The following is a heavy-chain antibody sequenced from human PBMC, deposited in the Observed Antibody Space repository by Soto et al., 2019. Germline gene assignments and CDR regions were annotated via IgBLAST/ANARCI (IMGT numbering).Heavy chain of an antibody. J-gene: IGHJ6*03. CDR1: GYTFPNYG. CDR3: ARTTVTASYSYMDV. CDR2: ISTYNGNT. V-gene: IGHV1-18*01. D-gene: IGHD4-17*01. Sequence: ASVKVSCKASGYTFPNYGFTWVRQAPGQGLEWMGWISTYNGNTKYAQKVQGRLTMTTDTSTSTANMELTSLRSDDTAVYYCARTTVTASYSYMDVWGKGTTVTVSS.